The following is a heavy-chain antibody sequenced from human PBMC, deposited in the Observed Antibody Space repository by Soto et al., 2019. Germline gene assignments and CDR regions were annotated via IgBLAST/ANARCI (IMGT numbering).Heavy chain of an antibody. Sequence: ASVKVSCKASGYTFTSYGISWVRQAPGQGLEWMGWISAYNGNTTYAQKLQGRVTMTTDTSTSTAYMELRRLRSDDTAMYYCARDLFTGYSGYGYYYYGMDVWGQGTAVTVSS. CDR2: ISAYNGNT. V-gene: IGHV1-18*01. D-gene: IGHD5-12*01. J-gene: IGHJ6*02. CDR3: ARDLFTGYSGYGYYYYGMDV. CDR1: GYTFTSYG.